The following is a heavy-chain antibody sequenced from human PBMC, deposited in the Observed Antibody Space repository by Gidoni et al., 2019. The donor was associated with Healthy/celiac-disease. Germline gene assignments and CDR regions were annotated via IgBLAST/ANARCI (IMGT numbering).Heavy chain of an antibody. Sequence: QLQLQESGPGLVKPSETLSLTCTVSGGSISSSSYYWGWIRQPPGKGLEWIGSIYYSGSTYYNPSLKSRVTISVDTSKNQFSLKLSSVTAADTAVYYCARHLAVAVEFFDYWGQGTLVTVSS. V-gene: IGHV4-39*01. CDR2: IYYSGST. D-gene: IGHD6-19*01. J-gene: IGHJ4*02. CDR1: GGSISSSSYY. CDR3: ARHLAVAVEFFDY.